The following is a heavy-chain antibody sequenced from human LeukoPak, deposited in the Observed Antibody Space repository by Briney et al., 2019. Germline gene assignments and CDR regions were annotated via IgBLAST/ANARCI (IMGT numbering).Heavy chain of an antibody. CDR1: GFTFSNFG. J-gene: IGHJ4*02. CDR3: ARVYYYDSSGYHGLSGY. Sequence: GGSLRLSCAASGFTFSNFGMHWVRQAPGKGLEWVAFIRYDGSNKYYADSVKGRFTISRDNSKNTLYLQMNSLRAEDTAVYYCARVYYYDSSGYHGLSGYWGQGTLVTVSS. D-gene: IGHD3-22*01. V-gene: IGHV3-30*02. CDR2: IRYDGSNK.